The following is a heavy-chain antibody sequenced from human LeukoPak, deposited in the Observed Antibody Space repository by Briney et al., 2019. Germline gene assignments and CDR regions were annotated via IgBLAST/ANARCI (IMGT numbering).Heavy chain of an antibody. CDR2: ISSGGSTI. CDR3: ARDSMITPTLSWFDP. J-gene: IGHJ5*02. Sequence: PGGSLRLSCAFSGFTFSDYYMSWIRQAPGKGLEWVSYISSGGSTISHADSVKGRFTISRDNAENSLYLQMNSLRAEDTAVYYCARDSMITPTLSWFDPWGQGTLVTVSS. D-gene: IGHD3-16*01. V-gene: IGHV3-11*01. CDR1: GFTFSDYY.